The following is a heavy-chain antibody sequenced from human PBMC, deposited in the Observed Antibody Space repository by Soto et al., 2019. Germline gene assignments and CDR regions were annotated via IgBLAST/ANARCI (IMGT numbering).Heavy chain of an antibody. CDR2: TRNKANSYTP. CDR1: GFTFSDHY. J-gene: IGHJ4*02. Sequence: EVQLVESGGGLVQPGGSLRLSCAASGFTFSDHYMDWVRQAPGKGLEWVGRTRNKANSYTPESAAAVKGRFTNTRDDSKDSLDLQMNSLKTEDTAGYYRAPATDSEGRQIFDYWGQGTLVTVSS. V-gene: IGHV3-72*01. CDR3: APATDSEGRQIFDY. D-gene: IGHD3-10*01.